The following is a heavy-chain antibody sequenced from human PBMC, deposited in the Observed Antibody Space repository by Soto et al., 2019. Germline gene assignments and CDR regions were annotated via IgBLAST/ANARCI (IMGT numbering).Heavy chain of an antibody. CDR2: IYPRGGTT. CDR3: ARVGYSSTGTTFHYHGLDV. J-gene: IGHJ6*02. V-gene: IGHV1-46*01. Sequence: ASVKVSCKASGYNFTSHYMHWVRQAPGQGLESMGIIYPRGGTTIYVQKFQGRVTMTRDTSTHTFYMELSSLRSEDTAMYYCARVGYSSTGTTFHYHGLDVWGQGTTVTVSS. CDR1: GYNFTSHY. D-gene: IGHD3-22*01.